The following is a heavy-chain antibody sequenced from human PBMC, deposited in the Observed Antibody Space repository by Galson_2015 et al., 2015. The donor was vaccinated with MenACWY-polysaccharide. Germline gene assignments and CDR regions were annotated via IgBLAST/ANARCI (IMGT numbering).Heavy chain of an antibody. D-gene: IGHD6-13*01. CDR3: AKLMGVSTWYLVDY. V-gene: IGHV3-23*01. CDR1: GFTFSEKA. J-gene: IGHJ4*02. CDR2: LSNSGDYT. Sequence: ALRLSCAASGFTFSEKAMSWVRQAPGKGLEWVSSLSNSGDYTYYADSVKGRFTISRDNSKNTVHLQMNSLRADDTAVYYCAKLMGVSTWYLVDYWGLGTLVTVSS.